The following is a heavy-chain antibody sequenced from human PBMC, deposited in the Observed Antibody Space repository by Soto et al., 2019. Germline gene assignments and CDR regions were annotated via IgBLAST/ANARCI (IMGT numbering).Heavy chain of an antibody. V-gene: IGHV1-18*04. D-gene: IGHD3-22*01. J-gene: IGHJ4*02. CDR1: GYTFTSFD. Sequence: QVQLLQSGTEVKEPGASVNVSCKASGYTFTSFDISCVRQAPGQGLEWVGWTTAANTHINYAQKLQGMVTMTTDTSTTSAYMELRSLRSDDTAIFYCARGGYSSGYHYWGQGTLVTVSS. CDR3: ARGGYSSGYHY. CDR2: TTAANTHI.